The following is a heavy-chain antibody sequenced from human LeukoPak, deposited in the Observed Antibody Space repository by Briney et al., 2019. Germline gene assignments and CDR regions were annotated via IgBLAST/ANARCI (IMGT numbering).Heavy chain of an antibody. D-gene: IGHD2-15*01. V-gene: IGHV1-2*02. CDR2: INPNSGGT. CDR3: ARDARKNCSGGSCYQLDY. J-gene: IGHJ4*02. CDR1: GYTFTGYY. Sequence: ASVKVSCKASGYTFTGYYMHWVRQAPGQGLEWMGWINPNSGGTNYAQKFQGRVTMTRDTSISTAYMELSRLRSDDTAVYYCARDARKNCSGGSCYQLDYWGQGTLVTVSS.